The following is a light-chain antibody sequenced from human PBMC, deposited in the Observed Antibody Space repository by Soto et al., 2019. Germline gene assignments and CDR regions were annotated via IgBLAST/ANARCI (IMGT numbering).Light chain of an antibody. CDR3: QQYRSSAWT. V-gene: IGKV3-20*01. CDR1: QSVSSSY. CDR2: GAS. Sequence: EIVLTQSPGTLSLSPGERATLSCRASQSVSSSYLAWYQQKPGQSPRLLIYGASSRASGVPDRFSGSGSGTDFTLSFSRLEPEDFAVYYCQQYRSSAWTFGQGTKVEL. J-gene: IGKJ1*01.